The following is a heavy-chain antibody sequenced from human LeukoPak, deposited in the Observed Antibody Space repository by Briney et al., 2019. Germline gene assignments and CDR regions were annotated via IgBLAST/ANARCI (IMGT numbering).Heavy chain of an antibody. CDR3: AKDISNFDWLLSPDYFDC. Sequence: GGSLRLSCAASGFTFDSYAMSWVRQAPGKGLEWVSAISGSGGSTYYADSMKGRFTISRDNSKNTLSLQMNSLRAEDTAVYYCAKDISNFDWLLSPDYFDCWGQGTLVTVSS. J-gene: IGHJ4*02. D-gene: IGHD3-9*01. CDR2: ISGSGGST. V-gene: IGHV3-23*01. CDR1: GFTFDSYA.